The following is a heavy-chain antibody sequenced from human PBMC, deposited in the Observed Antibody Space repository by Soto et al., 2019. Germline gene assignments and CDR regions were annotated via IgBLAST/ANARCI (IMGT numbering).Heavy chain of an antibody. V-gene: IGHV3-30*18. CDR2: ISYDGSNK. J-gene: IGHJ4*02. D-gene: IGHD3-3*01. CDR1: GFTFSSYG. Sequence: GGSLRLSCAASGFTFSSYGMHWVRQAPGKGLEWVAVISYDGSNKYYADSVKGRFTISRDNSKNTLYLQMNSLRAEDTAVYYCAKDHRFLEWLPPSFFDYWGQGTLVT. CDR3: AKDHRFLEWLPPSFFDY.